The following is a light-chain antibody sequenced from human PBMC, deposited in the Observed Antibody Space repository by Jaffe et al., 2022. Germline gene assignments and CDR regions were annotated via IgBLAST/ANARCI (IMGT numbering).Light chain of an antibody. Sequence: QSVLTQPPSASGTPGQRVTISCSGSSSNIGSNTVNWYQQLPGTAPKLLIYSNNQRPSGVPDRFSGSKSGTSASLAISGLQSEDEADYYCAAWDDSLNGPVWVFGGGTKLTVL. CDR3: AAWDDSLNGPVWV. J-gene: IGLJ3*02. V-gene: IGLV1-44*01. CDR1: SSNIGSNT. CDR2: SNN.